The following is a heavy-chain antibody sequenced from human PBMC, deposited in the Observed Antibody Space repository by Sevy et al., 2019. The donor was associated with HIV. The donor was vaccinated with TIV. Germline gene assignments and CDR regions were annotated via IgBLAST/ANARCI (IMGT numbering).Heavy chain of an antibody. CDR1: GFTFSSHW. J-gene: IGHJ6*02. D-gene: IGHD3-3*01. Sequence: GGSLRLSCAVSGFTFSSHWMFWVRQAPGKGLVWVSHINSHGTITNYADSVKGRFANSRDNTKNTIYLQMNSLRAEDTAVYYCARGQLLQFLEWPSYGLDVWGQGTTVTVSS. CDR3: ARGQLLQFLEWPSYGLDV. CDR2: INSHGTIT. V-gene: IGHV3-74*01.